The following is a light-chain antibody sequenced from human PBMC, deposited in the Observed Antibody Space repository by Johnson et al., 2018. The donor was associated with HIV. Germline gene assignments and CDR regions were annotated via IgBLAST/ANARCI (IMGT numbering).Light chain of an antibody. CDR3: GTWDSRLRTGV. CDR2: DNN. J-gene: IGLJ1*01. Sequence: QSVLTQPPSVSAAPGQKVTISCSGSSSNIGKNYVSWYQQLPGTAPKLLIYDNNKRPSGIPDRFSGSKSGTSATLGITGLQTGDEADYYCGTWDSRLRTGVFGTGTKVTVL. V-gene: IGLV1-51*01. CDR1: SSNIGKNY.